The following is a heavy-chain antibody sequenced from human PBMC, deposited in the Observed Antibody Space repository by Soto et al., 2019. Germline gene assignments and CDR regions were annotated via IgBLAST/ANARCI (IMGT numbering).Heavy chain of an antibody. Sequence: QLQLQESGPGLVKPSETLSLTCTVSGGSISSSSYYWGWIRQPPGKGLEWIGSIYYSGSTYYNPSLKSPVTISVDTSKNQFSLKLSSVTAADTAVYYCASESITMVRGVISPLDYWGQGTLVTVSS. CDR1: GGSISSSSYY. CDR2: IYYSGST. D-gene: IGHD3-10*01. CDR3: ASESITMVRGVISPLDY. V-gene: IGHV4-39*01. J-gene: IGHJ4*02.